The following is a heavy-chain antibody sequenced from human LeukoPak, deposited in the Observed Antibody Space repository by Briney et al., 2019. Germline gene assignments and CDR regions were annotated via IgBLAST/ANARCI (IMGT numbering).Heavy chain of an antibody. Sequence: SHTLSLTCTVSGHSISSGGYYWTWIRQHPGKGLEWIGYIYYNGSTYYNPSRKSRVTISVDPSKNQFSLKLSSVTAADTAVYYCARGPYDFWSGQYYYYYMDVWGKGTTVTVSS. V-gene: IGHV4-31*03. CDR3: ARGPYDFWSGQYYYYYMDV. CDR2: IYYNGST. D-gene: IGHD3-3*01. J-gene: IGHJ6*03. CDR1: GHSISSGGYY.